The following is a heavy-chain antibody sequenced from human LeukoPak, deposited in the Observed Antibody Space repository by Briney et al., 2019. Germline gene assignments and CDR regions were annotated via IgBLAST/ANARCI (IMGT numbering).Heavy chain of an antibody. CDR1: GGTFSSYA. Sequence: SVKVSCKASGGTFSSYAISWVRQAPGQGLEWMGRIIPIFGTANYAQKFQGRVTITTDESTSTAYMELSSLRSEDTAVYYCARAPPFGSSGWDYWGQGTLVTVSS. J-gene: IGHJ4*02. V-gene: IGHV1-69*05. CDR3: ARAPPFGSSGWDY. CDR2: IIPIFGTA. D-gene: IGHD6-19*01.